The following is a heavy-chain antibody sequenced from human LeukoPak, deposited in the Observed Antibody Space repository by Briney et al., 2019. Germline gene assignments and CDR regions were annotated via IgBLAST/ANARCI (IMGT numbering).Heavy chain of an antibody. Sequence: AGGSLRLSCAASGFTFSSYSMNWVRQAPGKGLEWVSYISSSSSTIYYADSVKGRFTISRDNSKNTLYLQMNSLRAEDTAVYYCAKRGGVYPAHYFDYWGQGTLVTVSS. CDR2: ISSSSSTI. CDR1: GFTFSSYS. J-gene: IGHJ4*02. CDR3: AKRGGVYPAHYFDY. V-gene: IGHV3-48*01. D-gene: IGHD2-2*01.